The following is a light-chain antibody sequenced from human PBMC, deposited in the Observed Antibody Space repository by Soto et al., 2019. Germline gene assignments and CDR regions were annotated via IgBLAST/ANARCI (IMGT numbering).Light chain of an antibody. CDR1: QSLSSW. CDR2: DAS. CDR3: QHYNSYSEA. J-gene: IGKJ1*01. V-gene: IGKV1-5*01. Sequence: DIQMTQSPCTLSASVGDRVTITCRASQSLSSWLAWYQQKPRKAPKLLIYDASSLESGVPSRFSGSGSGTEFTLTISSLQPDDFATYYCQHYNSYSEAFGQGTKVDIK.